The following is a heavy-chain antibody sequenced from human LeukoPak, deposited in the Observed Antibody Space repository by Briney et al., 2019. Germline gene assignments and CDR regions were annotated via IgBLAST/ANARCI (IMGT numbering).Heavy chain of an antibody. V-gene: IGHV4-59*08. CDR3: GRSRGYGVTGGMDV. CDR1: GGSISSYY. CDR2: IYYSGST. J-gene: IGHJ6*02. D-gene: IGHD6-25*01. Sequence: QSSETLSLTCTVSGGSISSYYWSWIRQPPGKGLEWIGYIYYSGSTNYNPSLKSRVTISVDTSKNQFSLKLSSVTAADTAVYYCGRSRGYGVTGGMDVWGQGTTVTVSS.